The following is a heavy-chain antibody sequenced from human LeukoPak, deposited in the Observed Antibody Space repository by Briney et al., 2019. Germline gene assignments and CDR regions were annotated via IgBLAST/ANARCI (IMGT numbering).Heavy chain of an antibody. J-gene: IGHJ4*02. CDR1: GGSFSGYY. Sequence: SETLSLTCAVYGGSFSGYYWSWIRQPPGKGLEWIGEINHSGSTNYNPSLKSRVTISVDTSKNQFSLKLSSVTAADTAVYYCARTPPCDSSGYYYYIYDYWGQGTLVTVSS. CDR3: ARTPPCDSSGYYYYIYDY. D-gene: IGHD3-22*01. V-gene: IGHV4-34*01. CDR2: INHSGST.